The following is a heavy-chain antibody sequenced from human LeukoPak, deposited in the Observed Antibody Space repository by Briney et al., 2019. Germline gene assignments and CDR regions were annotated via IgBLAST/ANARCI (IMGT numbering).Heavy chain of an antibody. V-gene: IGHV4-59*01. CDR1: GGSISSYY. CDR2: IYYSGST. D-gene: IGHD2-15*01. Sequence: SETLSLTCTVSGGSISSYYWSWIRQPPGKGLEWIGYIYYSGSTNYNPSLKSRVTISVDTSKNQFSLKLSSVTAADTAVYYCAREVVAVGYFDYWGQGTLVTVSS. CDR3: AREVVAVGYFDY. J-gene: IGHJ4*02.